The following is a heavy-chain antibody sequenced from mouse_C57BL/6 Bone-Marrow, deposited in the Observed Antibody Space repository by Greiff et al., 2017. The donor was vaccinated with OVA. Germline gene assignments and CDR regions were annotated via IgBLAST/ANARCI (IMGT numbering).Heavy chain of an antibody. CDR3: ARAYSNYQYYFDY. D-gene: IGHD2-5*01. CDR1: GFTFSDYY. V-gene: IGHV5-16*01. CDR2: INHDGSST. J-gene: IGHJ2*01. Sequence: EVMLVEPEGGLVQPGSSMKLSCTASGFTFSDYYMAWVRQVPEQGLEWVANINHDGSSTYYLDSLKSRFIISRDNAKNILYLQMSSLKSEDTATYYCARAYSNYQYYFDYWGQGTTLTVSS.